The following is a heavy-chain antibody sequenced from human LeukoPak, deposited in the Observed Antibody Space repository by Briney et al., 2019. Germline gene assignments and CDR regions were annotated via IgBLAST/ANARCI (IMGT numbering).Heavy chain of an antibody. Sequence: GGSLRLSCAASGFTFGKYGMSWVRQAPGKGLDWVSGISGSGGNTDYADSVKGRFTISRDNSKNTLYLQMNSLTAEDTAVYYCAKGMGFGESSFDYWGQGTLVTVSS. CDR1: GFTFGKYG. V-gene: IGHV3-23*01. J-gene: IGHJ4*02. D-gene: IGHD3-10*01. CDR2: ISGSGGNT. CDR3: AKGMGFGESSFDY.